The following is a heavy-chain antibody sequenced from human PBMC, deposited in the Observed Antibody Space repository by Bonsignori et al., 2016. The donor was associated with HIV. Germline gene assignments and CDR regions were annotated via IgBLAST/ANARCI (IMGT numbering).Heavy chain of an antibody. D-gene: IGHD3-16*01. CDR1: GGSINSGSYY. CDR2: IYTSGST. Sequence: SETLSLTCTVSGGSINSGSYYWSWIRQPAGKGLEWIGRIYTSGSTNYNPSLKSRVTISVDTSKNQFSLKLSSVTAADTAVYYCARGNGIWGAFDIWGQGTMVTVSS. V-gene: IGHV4-61*02. CDR3: ARGNGIWGAFDI. J-gene: IGHJ3*02.